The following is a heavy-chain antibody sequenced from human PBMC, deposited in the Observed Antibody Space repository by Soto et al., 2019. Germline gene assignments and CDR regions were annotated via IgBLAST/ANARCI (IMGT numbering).Heavy chain of an antibody. Sequence: QVQLQDSGPELVKPSETLSLTCSVSGGSISTSHYFWGWIRQPPGKGLEWVASIYNDGSTFYNPSLKSRGSISVDTSKNQVFMKLTSVTAADTAVYYCAWSHGFCGAFDIWGQGTMVTVSS. CDR2: IYNDGST. CDR3: AWSHGFCGAFDI. J-gene: IGHJ3*02. D-gene: IGHD2-21*01. CDR1: GGSISTSHYF. V-gene: IGHV4-39*01.